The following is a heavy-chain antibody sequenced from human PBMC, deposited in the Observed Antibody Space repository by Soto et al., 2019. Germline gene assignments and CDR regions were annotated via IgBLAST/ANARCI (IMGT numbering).Heavy chain of an antibody. CDR2: IYWDDDK. CDR1: GFSLSTSGVG. V-gene: IGHV2-5*02. Sequence: QITLKESGPPLVKPTQTLTLTCTFSGFSLSTSGVGVAWIHQPPGKALEWLALIYWDDDKRYSPSLKSRLTITKDTSKNQVVLTMTNMDPVDTATYYCAHGTEKFDPWGQGTLVTVSS. CDR3: AHGTEKFDP. J-gene: IGHJ5*02.